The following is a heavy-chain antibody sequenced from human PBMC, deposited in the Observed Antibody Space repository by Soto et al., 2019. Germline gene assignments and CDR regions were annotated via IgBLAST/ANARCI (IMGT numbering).Heavy chain of an antibody. D-gene: IGHD3-22*01. CDR2: IVVNSGNT. J-gene: IGHJ6*02. Sequence: SLKFSCKASGGTFSSNGISWVRQAPGQGLEWMGWIVVNSGNTQYAEKFQGRVTITRDMSTSTAYMELSSLRSEDTAVYYCAADRYGYDSSGYYSYYYYGMDVWGQGTTVTVSS. V-gene: IGHV1-58*02. CDR3: AADRYGYDSSGYYSYYYYGMDV. CDR1: GGTFSSNG.